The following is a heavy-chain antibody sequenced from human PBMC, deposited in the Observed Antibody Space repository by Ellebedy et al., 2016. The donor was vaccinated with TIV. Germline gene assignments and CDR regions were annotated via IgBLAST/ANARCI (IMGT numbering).Heavy chain of an antibody. D-gene: IGHD3-10*02. Sequence: GESLKISCAASGFTFNIYGMNWVRQAPGKGLEWVALISYDGINEDYADSVKGRFTVSRDNSKNTLYLQMNSLRAEDTAVYYCARGYVSPNYWGQGTLVTVSS. CDR1: GFTFNIYG. V-gene: IGHV3-30*03. CDR3: ARGYVSPNY. CDR2: ISYDGINE. J-gene: IGHJ4*02.